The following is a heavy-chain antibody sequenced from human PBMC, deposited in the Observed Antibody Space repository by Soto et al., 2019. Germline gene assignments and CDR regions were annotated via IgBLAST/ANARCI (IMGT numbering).Heavy chain of an antibody. V-gene: IGHV4-4*07. CDR1: GGSISSYY. J-gene: IGHJ4*02. D-gene: IGHD4-17*01. CDR2: IYTSGST. Sequence: KTSETLSLTCTVSGGSISSYYWSWIRQPAGKGLEWIGRIYTSGSTNYNPSLKSRVTMSVDTSKNQFSLKLSSVTAADTAVYYCARWGDYGGNSKYYFDYWGQGTLVTVSS. CDR3: ARWGDYGGNSKYYFDY.